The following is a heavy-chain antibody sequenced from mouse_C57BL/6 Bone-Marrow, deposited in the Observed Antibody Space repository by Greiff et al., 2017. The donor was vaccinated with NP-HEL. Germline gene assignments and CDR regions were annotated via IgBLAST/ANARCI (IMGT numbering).Heavy chain of an antibody. D-gene: IGHD2-5*01. CDR3: TTDSKGGLDY. CDR1: GFNIKDDY. CDR2: IDPENGDT. J-gene: IGHJ4*01. V-gene: IGHV14-4*01. Sequence: VQLQQSGAELVRPGASVKLSCTASGFNIKDDYMHWVKQRPEQGLEWIGWIDPENGDTEYASKFQGKATITADTSSNTAYLQLSSLTSEDTAVYYCTTDSKGGLDYWGQGTSVTVSS.